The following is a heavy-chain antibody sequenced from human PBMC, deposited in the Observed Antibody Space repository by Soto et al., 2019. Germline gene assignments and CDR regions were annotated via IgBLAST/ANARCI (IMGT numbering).Heavy chain of an antibody. Sequence: QVQLVESGGGVVQPGRSLRLSCAASGFTFSSYAXXXXXXXXXXXXXXXXVLSYDGSDTDYADSVKGRFTISRDNXXXXXXXXXXXXXXXXXXXXXXXXXXXXXXXXXXXXMDVWGQGTTVTVSS. CDR2: LSYDGSDT. CDR1: GFTFSSYA. CDR3: XXXXXXXXXXXXXXMDV. J-gene: IGHJ6*02. V-gene: IGHV3-30-3*01.